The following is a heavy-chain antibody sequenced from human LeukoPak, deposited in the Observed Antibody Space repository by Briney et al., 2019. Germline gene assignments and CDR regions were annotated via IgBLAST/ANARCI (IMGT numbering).Heavy chain of an antibody. V-gene: IGHV3-74*01. D-gene: IGHD2-2*01. CDR1: GFTFSSYW. J-gene: IGHJ4*02. CDR3: ARVNRRDIVVVPAARCLDY. CDR2: INTDGSST. Sequence: GGSLRLSCAASGFTFSSYWMHWVRHAPGKGLVWVSRINTDGSSTSYADSVKGRFTISRDNAKNTLYLQMNSLRAEDTAVYYCARVNRRDIVVVPAARCLDYWGQGTLDTVSS.